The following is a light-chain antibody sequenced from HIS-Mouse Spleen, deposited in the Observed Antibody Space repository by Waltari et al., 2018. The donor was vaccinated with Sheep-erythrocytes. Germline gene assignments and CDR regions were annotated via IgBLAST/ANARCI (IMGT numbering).Light chain of an antibody. CDR2: EGS. V-gene: IGLV2-23*01. CDR3: CSYAGSSTYVV. J-gene: IGLJ2*01. Sequence: QSALTQPASVSGSPGQSITISCTGTSSDVGSYNLVSWYQQHPGKAPKLMIYEGSKRPSGVSTRVDGSKSGNTASLTVSGLQAEDEADYYCCSYAGSSTYVVFGGGTKLTVL. CDR1: SSDVGSYNL.